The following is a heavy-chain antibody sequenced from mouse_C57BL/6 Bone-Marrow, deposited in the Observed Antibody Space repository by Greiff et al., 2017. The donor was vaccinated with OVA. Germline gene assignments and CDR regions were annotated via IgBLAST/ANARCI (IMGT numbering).Heavy chain of an antibody. CDR1: GYTFTDYY. J-gene: IGHJ2*01. D-gene: IGHD1-1*01. CDR2: INPNNGGT. CDR3: ARKYSSYSYYFDY. V-gene: IGHV1-26*01. Sequence: EVQLQQSGPELVKPGASVKISCKASGYTFTDYYMNWVKQSHGKSLEWIGDINPNNGGTSYNQKFKGKATLTVDKSSSTAYMELRSLTSEDSAVYYCARKYSSYSYYFDYWGQGTTLTVSS.